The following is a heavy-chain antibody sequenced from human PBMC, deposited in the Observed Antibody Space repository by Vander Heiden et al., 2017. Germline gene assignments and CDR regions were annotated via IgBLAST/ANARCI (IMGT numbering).Heavy chain of an antibody. D-gene: IGHD2-21*02. CDR3: AREGVVVTPIPDPFDI. CDR1: GYTFSSYD. J-gene: IGHJ3*02. V-gene: IGHV1-8*01. CDR2: MNPNGGNT. Sequence: QVQLVQSGAEVKKPGASVKVSCKASGYTFSSYDINWVRQAAGQGLEWMGWMNPNGGNTGYAQKFQGRVTMTRSTSISTAYMELSSLTSEDTAVYYCAREGVVVTPIPDPFDIWGQGTMVTVSA.